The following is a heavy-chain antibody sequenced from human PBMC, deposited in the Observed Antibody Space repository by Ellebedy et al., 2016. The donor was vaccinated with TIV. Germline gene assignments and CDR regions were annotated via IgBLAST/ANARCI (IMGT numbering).Heavy chain of an antibody. D-gene: IGHD6-13*01. V-gene: IGHV4-4*07. CDR1: DGSISSYY. CDR2: IYSSGRT. Sequence: MPSETLSLTCSVSDGSISSYYWSWIRQPAGKGLEWIGRIYSSGRTHYNPSLKSRVTMSVDTSKNQFSLKLYSVTAADTAVYYCARVSAAGSVYGMDVWGQGTTVTVSS. J-gene: IGHJ6*02. CDR3: ARVSAAGSVYGMDV.